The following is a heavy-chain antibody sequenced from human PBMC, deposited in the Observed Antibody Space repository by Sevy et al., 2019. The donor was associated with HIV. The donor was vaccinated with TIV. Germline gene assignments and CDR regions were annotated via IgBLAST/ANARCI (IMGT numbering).Heavy chain of an antibody. D-gene: IGHD3-22*01. Sequence: GGSLRLSCAASGFTFSSYSMNWVRQAPGKGLEWVSSISSSSSYIYYADSVKGRFTISRDNAKNSLYLQMNSLRAEDTAVYYWAREEYYYDSSGYRKTGDAFDIWGQGTMVTVSS. CDR3: AREEYYYDSSGYRKTGDAFDI. V-gene: IGHV3-21*01. J-gene: IGHJ3*02. CDR1: GFTFSSYS. CDR2: ISSSSSYI.